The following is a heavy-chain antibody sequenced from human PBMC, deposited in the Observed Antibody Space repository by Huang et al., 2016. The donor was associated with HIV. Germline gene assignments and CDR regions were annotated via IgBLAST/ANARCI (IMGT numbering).Heavy chain of an antibody. CDR2: ILPRLWRA. V-gene: IGHV1-69*13. CDR3: ASGASYEIWTPYYSGWHYSMDV. Sequence: QVHLVQSGAEVKKPGSSVRVSCTASGGSFKISGISWVRQAPGQGLEWLGGILPRLWRANYAQKMSDRFTITARESTTTVYMDLTSLRPEDTAVYYCASGASYEIWTPYYSGWHYSMDVWGEGTTVTVSS. CDR1: GGSFKISG. D-gene: IGHD3-9*01. J-gene: IGHJ6*03.